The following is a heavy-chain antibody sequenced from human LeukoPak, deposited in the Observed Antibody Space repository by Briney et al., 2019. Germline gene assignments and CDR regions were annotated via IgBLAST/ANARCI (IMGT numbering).Heavy chain of an antibody. CDR2: MNPNMGNT. CDR3: ARKRLDYYYYDYSMDV. V-gene: IGHV1-8*01. J-gene: IGHJ6*02. D-gene: IGHD3/OR15-3a*01. CDR1: GYTFTSYD. Sequence: ASPKVSCKAPGYTFTSYDIYCVRQATGQGLEWVGWMNPNMGNTCYAQKCQGRVSMPRNTSISTAYRELSRLRFEDTAVYYYARKRLDYYYYDYSMDVWGQGNTVTVSS.